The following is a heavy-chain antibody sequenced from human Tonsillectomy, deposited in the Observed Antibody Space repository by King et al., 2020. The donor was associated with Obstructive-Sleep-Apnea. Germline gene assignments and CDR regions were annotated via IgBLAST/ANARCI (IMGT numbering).Heavy chain of an antibody. V-gene: IGHV4-38-2*02. J-gene: IGHJ5*02. D-gene: IGHD3-3*01. CDR1: GYSISSGYY. Sequence: QLQESGPGLVKPSETLSLTCTVSGYSISSGYYWGWLRQPPGKGLEWIGSIYHSGSTYYNPSLKSRVTISVDTSKNQFSLKLSSVTAADTAVYYCVRSYDFWSGNWFDPWGQGTLVTVSS. CDR3: VRSYDFWSGNWFDP. CDR2: IYHSGST.